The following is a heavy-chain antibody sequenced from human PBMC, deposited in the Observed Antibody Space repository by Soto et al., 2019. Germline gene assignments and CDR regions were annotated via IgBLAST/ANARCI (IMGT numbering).Heavy chain of an antibody. CDR3: ARWNDLSAGGNYGMDV. Sequence: QVQLVESGGGVVQPGGSLRLSCAVSGYTFSQYGMHWVRQAPGKGLEWVAVIKHNGGGKDYVDSVRGRYTISRDNSKLYLQMNSLRGEDTAVYYCARWNDLSAGGNYGMDVWGQGTTVTVSS. CDR1: GYTFSQYG. J-gene: IGHJ6*02. V-gene: IGHV3-30*03. CDR2: IKHNGGGK. D-gene: IGHD1-1*01.